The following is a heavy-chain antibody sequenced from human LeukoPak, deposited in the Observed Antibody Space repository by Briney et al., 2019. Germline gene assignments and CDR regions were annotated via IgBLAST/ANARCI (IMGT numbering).Heavy chain of an antibody. J-gene: IGHJ4*02. CDR3: ASLMGYCSSTSCQNFDY. CDR2: ISGSGGST. V-gene: IGHV3-23*01. CDR1: GFTFSSYA. Sequence: PGGPLRLSCAASGFTFSSYAMSWVRQAPGKGLEWVSAISGSGGSTYYADSVKGRFTISRDNSKNTLYLQMNSLRAEDTAVYYCASLMGYCSSTSCQNFDYWGQGTLVTVSS. D-gene: IGHD2-2*01.